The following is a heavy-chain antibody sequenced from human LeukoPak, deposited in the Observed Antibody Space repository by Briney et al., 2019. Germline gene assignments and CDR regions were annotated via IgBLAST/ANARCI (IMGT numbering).Heavy chain of an antibody. V-gene: IGHV3-48*04. J-gene: IGHJ4*02. D-gene: IGHD3-9*01. CDR3: ARDSGGYFDRNHFGY. Sequence: GGSLRLSCAASGFTFINAWMAWVRQAPGKGLEWVSYISSSGSTLYYADSVKGRFTISRDNAKNSLYLQMNSLRAEDTAVYYCARDSGGYFDRNHFGYWGQGTLVTVSS. CDR1: GFTFINAW. CDR2: ISSSGSTL.